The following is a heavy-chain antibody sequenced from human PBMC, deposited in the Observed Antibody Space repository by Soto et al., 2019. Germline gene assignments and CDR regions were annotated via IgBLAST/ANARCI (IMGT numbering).Heavy chain of an antibody. V-gene: IGHV1-18*01. CDR1: GYTFSRYC. J-gene: IGHJ4*02. CDR2: INGNTGHT. Sequence: QVQLVQSGAEVREPGASVKVSCKTSGYTFSRYCITWVRQAPGQGLEWMGWINGNTGHTIYAMNLEDRLTISTDTSTSTAYMALRSLISDDTAVYYCAREGNCEPLPYWGQGTLVTVSS. D-gene: IGHD2-15*01. CDR3: AREGNCEPLPY.